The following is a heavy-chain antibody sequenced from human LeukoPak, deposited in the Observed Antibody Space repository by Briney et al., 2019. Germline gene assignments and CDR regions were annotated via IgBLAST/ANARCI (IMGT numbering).Heavy chain of an antibody. CDR3: ARDRYYDSSGYYNYFDC. J-gene: IGHJ4*02. D-gene: IGHD3-22*01. CDR1: GFTFSSYA. Sequence: PGGSLRLSCAASGFTFSSYAMPWVRQAPGKGLEWVAVISYDGSNKYYADSVKGRFTISRDNSKNTLYLQMNSLRAEDTAVYYCARDRYYDSSGYYNYFDCWGQGTLVTVSS. CDR2: ISYDGSNK. V-gene: IGHV3-30-3*01.